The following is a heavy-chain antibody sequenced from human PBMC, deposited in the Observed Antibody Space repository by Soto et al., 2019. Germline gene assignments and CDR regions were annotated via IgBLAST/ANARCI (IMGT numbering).Heavy chain of an antibody. D-gene: IGHD1-1*01. CDR1: GASISSYY. CDR3: ARATTPSL. J-gene: IGHJ4*02. CDR2: IYYSGST. Sequence: QVQLQESGPGLVKPSETLSLTCTVSGASISSYYWSWIRQPPGKGLEWIGSIYYSGSTNYNPSLKSRVTLSVETSKTQFSLRLSSVTAADTAMYYCARATTPSLWGQGTLVTVSS. V-gene: IGHV4-59*01.